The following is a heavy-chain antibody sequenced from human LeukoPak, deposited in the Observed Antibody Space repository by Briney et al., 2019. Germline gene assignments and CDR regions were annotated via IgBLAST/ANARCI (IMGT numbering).Heavy chain of an antibody. CDR1: GYTFTSYN. Sequence: ASGKVSCKTSGYTFTSYNINWVRQATGQGLEWMGWMNPNSGNTGYAQKFQGRVAMTRNTSISTAYMELSSLRSEDTAVYYCARGKLLLRSPMYYWGQGTLVTVSS. D-gene: IGHD2-15*01. V-gene: IGHV1-8*01. J-gene: IGHJ4*02. CDR3: ARGKLLLRSPMYY. CDR2: MNPNSGNT.